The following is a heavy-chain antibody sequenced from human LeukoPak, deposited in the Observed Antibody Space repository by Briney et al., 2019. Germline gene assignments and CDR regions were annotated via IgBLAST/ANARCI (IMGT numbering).Heavy chain of an antibody. V-gene: IGHV4-39*01. D-gene: IGHD5-24*01. CDR3: ARHRSGWLQSSFDY. CDR2: IYYSGST. Sequence: SETLSLTCTVSGGSISSSSYYWGWIRQPPGKGLEWIGSIYYSGSTYYNPALKSRVTISVDTSKNQFSLKLSSVAAADTAVYYCARHRSGWLQSSFDYWGQGTLVTVSS. J-gene: IGHJ4*02. CDR1: GGSISSSSYY.